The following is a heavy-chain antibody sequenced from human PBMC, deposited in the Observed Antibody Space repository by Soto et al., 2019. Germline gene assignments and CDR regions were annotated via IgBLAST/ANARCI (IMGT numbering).Heavy chain of an antibody. V-gene: IGHV4-39*01. D-gene: IGHD4-17*01. Sequence: QLQLQESGPGLVKPSETLSLTCTVSGGSISSSSYYWGWIRQPPGKGLEWIGSIYYSGSTYYHPSLKSRVTISVDTSKNECSLKLSSVTAADTAVYYCARHYGDYVVREFDYCGQGTLVTVSS. J-gene: IGHJ4*02. CDR3: ARHYGDYVVREFDY. CDR2: IYYSGST. CDR1: GGSISSSSYY.